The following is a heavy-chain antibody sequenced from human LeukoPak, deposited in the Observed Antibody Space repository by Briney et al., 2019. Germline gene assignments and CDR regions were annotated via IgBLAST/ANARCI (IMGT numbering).Heavy chain of an antibody. Sequence: SVKVSCRASGGTFSSYAISWVRQAPGQGLEWMGGIIPIFGTANYAQKFQGRVTITADESTSTAYMELSSLRSEDTAVYYCARDYGDYATFDYWGQGTLVTVSS. CDR2: IIPIFGTA. D-gene: IGHD4-17*01. V-gene: IGHV1-69*01. J-gene: IGHJ4*02. CDR3: ARDYGDYATFDY. CDR1: GGTFSSYA.